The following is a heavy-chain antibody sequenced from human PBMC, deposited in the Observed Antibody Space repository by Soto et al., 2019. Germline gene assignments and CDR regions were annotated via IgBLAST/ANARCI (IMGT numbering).Heavy chain of an antibody. CDR1: GFTFSSYG. CDR2: ISYDGSNK. CDR3: AKEAAGYSAYDFYLTETRYGMDV. D-gene: IGHD5-12*01. J-gene: IGHJ6*02. V-gene: IGHV3-30*18. Sequence: QVQLVESGGGVVQPGRSLRLSCAASGFTFSSYGMHWVRQAPGKGLEWVAVISYDGSNKYYADSVKGRFTISRDNSKNTLYLQMNSMIAEDTAVYYCAKEAAGYSAYDFYLTETRYGMDVLGQGTTVTVSS.